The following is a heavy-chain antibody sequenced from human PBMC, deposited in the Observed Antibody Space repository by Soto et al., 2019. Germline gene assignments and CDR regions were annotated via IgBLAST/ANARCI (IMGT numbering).Heavy chain of an antibody. D-gene: IGHD5-12*01. V-gene: IGHV3-48*01. J-gene: IGHJ6*02. CDR1: GFTFSSYS. CDR2: ISSSSSTI. Sequence: PGGSLRLSCAASGFTFSSYSMNWVRQAPGKGXEWVSYISSSSSTIYYADSVKGRFTISRDNAKNSLYLQMNSLRAEDTAVYYCARADSGYAHGYYYYGMDVWGQGTTVTVSS. CDR3: ARADSGYAHGYYYYGMDV.